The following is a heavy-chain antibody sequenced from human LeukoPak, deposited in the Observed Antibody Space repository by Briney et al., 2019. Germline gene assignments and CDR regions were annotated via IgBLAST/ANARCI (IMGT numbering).Heavy chain of an antibody. CDR2: IYYSGST. CDR3: ARWCDYVWGSYPEAPYYFDY. V-gene: IGHV4-31*03. CDR1: GGSINSGGYY. Sequence: SETLSLTCTVSGGSINSGGYYWSWIRQHPWKGLEWIGYIYYSGSTYYNPSLKSRVAIPLDTSKNQFSLKLSSVTAADTAVYYCARWCDYVWGSYPEAPYYFDYWGQGTLVTVSS. J-gene: IGHJ4*02. D-gene: IGHD3-16*02.